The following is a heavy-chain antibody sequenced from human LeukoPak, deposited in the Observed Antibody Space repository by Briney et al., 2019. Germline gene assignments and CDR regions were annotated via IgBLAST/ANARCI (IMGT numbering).Heavy chain of an antibody. J-gene: IGHJ3*02. Sequence: PSGGSLRLSCAASGFTFDDYGMSWVRQAPGKGLEWVSGINWNGGSTGYADSVKGRFTISRDNAKNSLYLQMNSLRAEDTALYYCAREDDYGDYGAFDIWGQGTMVTVSS. CDR2: INWNGGST. CDR1: GFTFDDYG. D-gene: IGHD4-17*01. V-gene: IGHV3-20*04. CDR3: AREDDYGDYGAFDI.